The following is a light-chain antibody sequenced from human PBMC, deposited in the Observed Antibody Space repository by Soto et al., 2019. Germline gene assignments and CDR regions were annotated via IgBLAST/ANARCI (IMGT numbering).Light chain of an antibody. J-gene: IGKJ2*01. CDR2: AAS. CDR3: LQYKNWPYT. CDR1: QGVSSK. Sequence: EIVMTQSPATLSVSPGERATLSCRARQGVSSKLVWYQQKPGQAPKLLLYAASTRATDIPVRFSGSGSGTEFTLAISSLQSEDFAVYYCLQYKNWPYTFGQGTQLEIK. V-gene: IGKV3-15*01.